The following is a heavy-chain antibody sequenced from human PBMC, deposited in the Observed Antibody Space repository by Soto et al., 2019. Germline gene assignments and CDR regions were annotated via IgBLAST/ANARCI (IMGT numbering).Heavy chain of an antibody. J-gene: IGHJ3*02. D-gene: IGHD1-26*01. V-gene: IGHV4-34*01. CDR2: VSDSGSP. Sequence: SETLSLTCTVLGGSLSGYLWSWIRQPPGKGLGWIGEVSDSGSPNYNPSLKSRVTISVDTSRNQFSLKLTSVIAADTAVYFCARAGFSGPYDAFDIWGQGTMVT. CDR3: ARAGFSGPYDAFDI. CDR1: GGSLSGYL.